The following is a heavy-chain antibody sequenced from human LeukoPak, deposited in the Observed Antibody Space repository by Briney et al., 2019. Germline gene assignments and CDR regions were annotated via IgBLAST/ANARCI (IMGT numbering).Heavy chain of an antibody. CDR1: GFPFSSYA. Sequence: PGGSLRLSCAASGFPFSSYAMHWVRQAPGKGLEYVSAISSNGGSTYYANSVKGRFTISRDNSKNTLYLQMGSLRAEDMAVYYCARGGIVVVTAIFDLWGRGTLVTVSS. J-gene: IGHJ2*01. CDR2: ISSNGGST. CDR3: ARGGIVVVTAIFDL. D-gene: IGHD2-21*02. V-gene: IGHV3-64*01.